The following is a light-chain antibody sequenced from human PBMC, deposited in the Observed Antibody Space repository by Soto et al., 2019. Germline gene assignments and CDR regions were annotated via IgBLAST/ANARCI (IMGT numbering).Light chain of an antibody. CDR1: QSVSSNY. CDR3: QQRHMWPIT. CDR2: GAS. V-gene: IGKV3D-20*02. Sequence: DIVLTQSPGTLSLSPGERATLSCRASQSVSSNYLAWYQQQPGQAPRLLIYGASSRATGIPDRFSGSGSGTDFTLTISSLEPEDSAVYYCQQRHMWPITFGQGTRLEI. J-gene: IGKJ5*01.